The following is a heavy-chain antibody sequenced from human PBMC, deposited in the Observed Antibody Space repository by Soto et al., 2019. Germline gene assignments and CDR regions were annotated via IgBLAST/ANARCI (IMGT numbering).Heavy chain of an antibody. J-gene: IGHJ4*02. CDR2: IDPSDSYT. Sequence: ECLKLSFKGCGYSFASYWIIWVRQMPGKGLEWMGRIDPSDSYTNYSQSFQGDVTISADKSISTAYLQWSSLKASDTAMYYCARHPQLRPEDYWGQGTLVTVPQ. D-gene: IGHD2-2*01. CDR3: ARHPQLRPEDY. V-gene: IGHV5-10-1*01. CDR1: GYSFASYW.